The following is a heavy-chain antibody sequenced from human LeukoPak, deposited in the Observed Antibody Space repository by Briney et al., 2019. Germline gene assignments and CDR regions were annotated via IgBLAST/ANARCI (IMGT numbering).Heavy chain of an antibody. CDR1: GYTFTGYY. CDR2: INPNSGGT. CDR3: ARERRITIFSYGMDV. V-gene: IGHV1-2*02. D-gene: IGHD3-9*01. J-gene: IGHJ6*02. Sequence: ASVKVSCKASGYTFTGYYMHWVRQAPGQGLEWMGWINPNSGGTNYAQKFQGRVTMTRDTSISTAYMELSRLSSDDTAVYYCARERRITIFSYGMDVWGQGTTVTVSS.